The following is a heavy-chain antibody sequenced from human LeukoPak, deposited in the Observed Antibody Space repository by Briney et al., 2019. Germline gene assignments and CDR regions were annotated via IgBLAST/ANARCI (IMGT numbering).Heavy chain of an antibody. V-gene: IGHV3-23*01. D-gene: IGHD3-22*01. Sequence: GGSLRLSCAASGFTFSSYAMSWVRQAPGKGLEWVSAISGSGGSTYYADSVKGRFTISRDNSKNTLYLQMNSLRAEDTSVYYCAKDGGINSSGDSTYYFDYGGQGTLVTVSS. J-gene: IGHJ4*02. CDR1: GFTFSSYA. CDR3: AKDGGINSSGDSTYYFDY. CDR2: ISGSGGST.